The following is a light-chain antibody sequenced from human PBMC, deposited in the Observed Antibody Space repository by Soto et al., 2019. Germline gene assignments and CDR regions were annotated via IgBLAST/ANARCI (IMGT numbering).Light chain of an antibody. CDR1: SSDVGGYNF. Sequence: QSALTQPASVSGSPGQSITISCTGTSSDVGGYNFVSWYQHHPGKAPKLMIYAVTNRPSGVSNRFSGSKSGNTASLTISGLQAEDEADYYCSSYTSGSTPFVFGTGTKVTVL. J-gene: IGLJ1*01. CDR2: AVT. V-gene: IGLV2-14*01. CDR3: SSYTSGSTPFV.